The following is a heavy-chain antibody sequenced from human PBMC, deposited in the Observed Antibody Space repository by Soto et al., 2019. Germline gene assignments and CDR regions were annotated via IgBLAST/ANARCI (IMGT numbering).Heavy chain of an antibody. CDR2: MNPNSGNT. CDR1: GYTFTSYD. D-gene: IGHD3-3*01. CDR3: AREYYDFWSGYYFPNWFDP. J-gene: IGHJ5*02. V-gene: IGHV1-8*01. Sequence: QVQLVQSGAEVKKPGASVKVSCKASGYTFTSYDINWVRQATGQGLEWMGWMNPNSGNTGYAQKFQGRVTMTRNTSISTAYMELRSLRSEDTAVYYCAREYYDFWSGYYFPNWFDPWGQGTLVTVSS.